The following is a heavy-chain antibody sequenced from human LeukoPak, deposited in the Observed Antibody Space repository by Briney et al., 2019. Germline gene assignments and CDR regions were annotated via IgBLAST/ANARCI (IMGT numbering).Heavy chain of an antibody. V-gene: IGHV1-58*02. D-gene: IGHD3-10*01. CDR3: AAPLRVRGVPDYYGMDV. J-gene: IGHJ6*02. CDR2: IVVGSGNT. Sequence: AASVKVSCKASGFTFTSSAMQWVRQARGQRLEWIGWIVVGSGNTNYAQKFQERVTITRDMSTGTAYMELSSLRSEDTAVYYCAAPLRVRGVPDYYGMDVWGQGTTVTVSS. CDR1: GFTFTSSA.